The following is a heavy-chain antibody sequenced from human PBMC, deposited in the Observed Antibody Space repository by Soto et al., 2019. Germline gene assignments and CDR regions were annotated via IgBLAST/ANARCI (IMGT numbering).Heavy chain of an antibody. V-gene: IGHV4-34*01. CDR3: ARGTLGYCSSTSCYDAFDI. D-gene: IGHD2-2*01. CDR1: GGSFSGYY. J-gene: IGHJ3*02. Sequence: QVQLQQWGAGLLKPSETLSLTCAVYGGSFSGYYWSWIRQPPGKGLEWIGEINHSGSTNYNPSLKSRVTISVVTSKNQFSLKLSSVTVSDTAVFYCARGTLGYCSSTSCYDAFDIWGQGTMVTVSS. CDR2: INHSGST.